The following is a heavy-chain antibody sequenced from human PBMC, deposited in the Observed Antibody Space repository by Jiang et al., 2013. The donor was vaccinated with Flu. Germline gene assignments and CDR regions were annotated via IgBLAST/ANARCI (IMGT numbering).Heavy chain of an antibody. Sequence: GLVKPSQTLSLTCTVSGGSISSGGYYWSWIRQHPGKGLEWVGHIYYSGGTYYSPSLKSRVSISVDTSKNQFSLNLSSVTAADTAVYYCARVGHVPRPTVVLMVPSYFDYWGQGTLVTVSS. V-gene: IGHV4-31*03. CDR3: ARVGHVPRPTVVLMVPSYFDY. J-gene: IGHJ4*02. D-gene: IGHD2-8*01. CDR2: IYYSGGT. CDR1: GGSISSGGYY.